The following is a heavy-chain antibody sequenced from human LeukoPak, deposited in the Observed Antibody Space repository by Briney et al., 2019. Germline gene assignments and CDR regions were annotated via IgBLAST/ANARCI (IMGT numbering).Heavy chain of an antibody. CDR2: IYYGGST. V-gene: IGHV4-38-2*01. CDR3: TRGRSIDYFDY. CDR1: GYSISSGYY. D-gene: IGHD2-21*01. Sequence: PSETLSLTCAVSGYSISSGYYWGWIRPPPGKGLEWIGSIYYGGSTYYNPSLKSRVTISVDTSKNQFSLKLSSVTAAETAVYYCTRGRSIDYFDYWGQGTLVTVSS. J-gene: IGHJ4*02.